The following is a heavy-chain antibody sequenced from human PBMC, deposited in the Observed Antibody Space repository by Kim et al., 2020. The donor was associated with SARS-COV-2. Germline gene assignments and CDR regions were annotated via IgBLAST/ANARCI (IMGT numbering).Heavy chain of an antibody. CDR2: IIPIFGTA. CDR1: GGTFSSYA. CDR3: ARVPKPIYDYGDYARGSGWYFDL. D-gene: IGHD4-17*01. J-gene: IGHJ2*01. V-gene: IGHV1-69*13. Sequence: SVKVSCKASGGTFSSYAISWVRQAPGQGLEWMGGIIPIFGTANYAQKFQGRVTITADESTSTAYMELSSLRSEDTAVYYCARVPKPIYDYGDYARGSGWYFDLWGRGTLVTVSS.